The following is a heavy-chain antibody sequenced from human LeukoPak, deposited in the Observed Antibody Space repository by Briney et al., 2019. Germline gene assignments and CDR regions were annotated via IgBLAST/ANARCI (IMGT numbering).Heavy chain of an antibody. CDR1: GGSISSSSYY. J-gene: IGHJ5*01. V-gene: IGHV4-39*01. D-gene: IGHD2-2*01. Sequence: SETLSLTCTVSGGSISSSSYYWGWIRQPPGKGLEWIGSIYYSGSTYYNPSLKSRVTISVDTSRNQFSLKLSSVTAADTAVCYCARHVRGEIGYCSSTSCYAVPSTKYNWFDPWGQGTTVTVSS. CDR3: ARHVRGEIGYCSSTSCYAVPSTKYNWFDP. CDR2: IYYSGST.